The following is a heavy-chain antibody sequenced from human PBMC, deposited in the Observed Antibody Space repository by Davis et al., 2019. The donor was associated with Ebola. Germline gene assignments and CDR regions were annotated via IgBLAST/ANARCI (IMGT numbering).Heavy chain of an antibody. CDR1: GFTFSSYA. D-gene: IGHD4/OR15-4a*01. J-gene: IGHJ6*02. Sequence: GGSLRLSCAASGFTFSSYAMSWVRQAPGKGLEWVSAISGSGDSAHYGDSVKGRFTISRDNSKNTLYLQMNGLRVEDTAVYYCAKNKMTSSGSYGADVWGQGTTVTVSS. CDR2: ISGSGDSA. CDR3: AKNKMTSSGSYGADV. V-gene: IGHV3-23*01.